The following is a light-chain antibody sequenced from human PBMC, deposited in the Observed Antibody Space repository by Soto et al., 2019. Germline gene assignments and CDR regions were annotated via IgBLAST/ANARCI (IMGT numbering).Light chain of an antibody. V-gene: IGLV2-14*01. J-gene: IGLJ2*01. CDR1: TSDIGGYKY. CDR3: SSYSSSGTFVL. Sequence: QAVVTQPASVSGSPGQSITISCSGTTSDIGGYKYVSWYQQLPGKAPKLLISEVSRRPSEVSSRFSASKSGNTASLSISGLQTGDEATYYCSSYSSSGTFVLFGGGTKLTVL. CDR2: EVS.